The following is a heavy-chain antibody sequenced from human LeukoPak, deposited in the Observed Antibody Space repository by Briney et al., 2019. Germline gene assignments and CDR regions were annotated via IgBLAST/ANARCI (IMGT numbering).Heavy chain of an antibody. CDR3: AKDIAASSGYYYYYGMDV. Sequence: SGGSLRLSCAASGFTFNNYGMHWVRQAPGKGLEWVAVISYDGSNKYYADSVKGRFTISRDNSKNTVYLQMNSLRAEDTAVYYCAKDIAASSGYYYYYGMDVWGQGTTVTVSS. V-gene: IGHV3-30*18. J-gene: IGHJ6*02. D-gene: IGHD3-22*01. CDR2: ISYDGSNK. CDR1: GFTFNNYG.